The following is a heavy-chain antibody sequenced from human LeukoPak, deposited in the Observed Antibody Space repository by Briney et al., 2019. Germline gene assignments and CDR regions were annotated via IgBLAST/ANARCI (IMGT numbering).Heavy chain of an antibody. CDR2: IYYSGST. V-gene: IGHV4-59*01. Sequence: SETLSLTCTVSGGSISSYYWSWIRQPPGKGLEWMGYIYYSGSTNYNPSLKSRVTISVDTSKNQFSLNLSSVTAADTAIYYCARLGYDSSGYYPYFDYWGQGTLVTVSS. CDR3: ARLGYDSSGYYPYFDY. CDR1: GGSISSYY. D-gene: IGHD3-22*01. J-gene: IGHJ4*02.